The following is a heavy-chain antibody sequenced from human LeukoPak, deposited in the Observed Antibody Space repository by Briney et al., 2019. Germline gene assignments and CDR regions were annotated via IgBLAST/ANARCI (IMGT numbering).Heavy chain of an antibody. V-gene: IGHV1-8*01. CDR1: GYTFTSYD. CDR3: ARGLTAAVGAGVDY. J-gene: IGHJ4*02. D-gene: IGHD2-21*02. CDR2: MNPNSGNT. Sequence: ASVKVSCKASGYTFTSYDINWVRQATGQGLKWMGWMNPNSGNTGYAQKFQGRVTMTRNTSISTAYMELSSLRSEDTAVYYCARGLTAAVGAGVDYWGQGTLVTVSS.